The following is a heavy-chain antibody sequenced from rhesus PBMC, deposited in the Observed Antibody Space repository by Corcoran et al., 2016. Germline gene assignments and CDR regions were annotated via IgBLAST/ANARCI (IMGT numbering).Heavy chain of an antibody. J-gene: IGHJ4*01. CDR3: ARQNSGWYYFDY. Sequence: QLQLQESGPGLVKPSATLSLTCAFFGGSISSNWCSWIRHPPGKGRGWIGRIAGRGGSTSYNPSLKRRVTISTDTSKNQFSRKLSSVTAADTAVYYCARQNSGWYYFDYWGQGVLVTVSS. V-gene: IGHV4-173*01. D-gene: IGHD6-31*01. CDR2: IAGRGGST. CDR1: GGSISSNW.